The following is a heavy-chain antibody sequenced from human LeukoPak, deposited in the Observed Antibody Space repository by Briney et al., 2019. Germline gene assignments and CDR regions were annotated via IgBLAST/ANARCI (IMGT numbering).Heavy chain of an antibody. V-gene: IGHV4-61*01. Sequence: SETLSLTCTVSGGSVNSGNYYWGWIRQPRGRGLEWIGYIYYSGSTNYNPSLKSRVTISVDTSKNQFSLKLSSVTAADTAVYYCARGRVRFDPWGQGTLVTVSS. CDR1: GGSVNSGNYY. CDR3: ARGRVRFDP. CDR2: IYYSGST. D-gene: IGHD3-10*01. J-gene: IGHJ5*02.